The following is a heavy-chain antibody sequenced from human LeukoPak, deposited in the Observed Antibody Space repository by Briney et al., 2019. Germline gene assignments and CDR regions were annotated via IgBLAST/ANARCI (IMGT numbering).Heavy chain of an antibody. CDR1: GFTFSSYS. J-gene: IGHJ5*02. D-gene: IGHD6-19*01. V-gene: IGHV3-30*18. CDR3: AKDSDYYSSGWGEPNWFDP. CDR2: ISYDGSNK. Sequence: PGGSLRLSCAASGFTFSSYSMHWVRQAPGKGLEWVAVISYDGSNKYYADSVKGRFTISRDNSKNTLYLQMNSLRAEDTAVYYCAKDSDYYSSGWGEPNWFDPWGQGTLVTVSS.